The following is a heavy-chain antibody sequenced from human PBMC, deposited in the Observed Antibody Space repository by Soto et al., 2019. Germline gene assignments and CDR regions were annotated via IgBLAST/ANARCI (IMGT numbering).Heavy chain of an antibody. CDR1: GDSVSSNSAA. J-gene: IGHJ6*02. CDR3: ARDLEQWLVRGDYYYYGMDV. D-gene: IGHD6-19*01. CDR2: TYYRSKWYN. V-gene: IGHV6-1*01. Sequence: SQTLSLTCAISGDSVSSNSAAWNWIRQSPSRGLEWLGRTYYRSKWYNDYAVSVKSRITINPDTSKNQFSLQLNSVTPEDTAVYYCARDLEQWLVRGDYYYYGMDVWCQGTTVTASS.